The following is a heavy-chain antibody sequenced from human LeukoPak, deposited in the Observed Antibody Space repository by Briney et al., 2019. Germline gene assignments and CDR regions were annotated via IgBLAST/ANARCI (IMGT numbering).Heavy chain of an antibody. V-gene: IGHV4-34*01. CDR3: ARVTVVEHAFDI. CDR1: GRSFSGYV. CDR2: INHSGSK. D-gene: IGHD4-23*01. Sequence: PSDTLSLTCAVCGRSFSGYVWRWIRQPPGKAREWIAEINHSGSKKYTPSLKSRLTISRDTSKTQVSLKLSSVTAADTAVFFCARVTVVEHAFDIWGEGTVVTVSS. J-gene: IGHJ3*02.